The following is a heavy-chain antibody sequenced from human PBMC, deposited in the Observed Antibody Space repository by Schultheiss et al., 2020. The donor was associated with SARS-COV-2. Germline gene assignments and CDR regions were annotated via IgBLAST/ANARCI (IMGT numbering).Heavy chain of an antibody. CDR2: IFSNDEK. CDR3: ARLNYPRLYYYYGMDV. D-gene: IGHD4-11*01. V-gene: IGHV2-26*01. Sequence: SGTTLVKPTQTLTLTCTVSGFSLSNARMGVSWIRQPPGKALEWLAHIFSNDEKSYSTSLKSRLTISKDTSKSQVVLTMTNMDPVDTATYYCARLNYPRLYYYYGMDVWGQGTTVTVSS. J-gene: IGHJ6*02. CDR1: GFSLSNARMG.